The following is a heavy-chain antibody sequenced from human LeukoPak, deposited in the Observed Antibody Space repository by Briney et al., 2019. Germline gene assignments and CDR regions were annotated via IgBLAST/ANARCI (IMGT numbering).Heavy chain of an antibody. V-gene: IGHV4-59*01. CDR2: IYYSGST. D-gene: IGHD3-22*01. CDR3: ARANYYDSSGYPRPYYYYGMDV. CDR1: GGSISSYY. Sequence: SETLSLTCTVSGGSISSYYWSWIRQPPGKGLEWIGYIYYSGSTNYNPSLKSRVTISVDTSKNQFSLKLSSVTAADTAVYYCARANYYDSSGYPRPYYYYGMDVWGQGTTVTVSS. J-gene: IGHJ6*02.